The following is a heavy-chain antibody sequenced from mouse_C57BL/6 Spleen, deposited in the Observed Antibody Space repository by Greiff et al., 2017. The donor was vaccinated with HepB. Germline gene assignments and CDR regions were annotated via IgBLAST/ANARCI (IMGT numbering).Heavy chain of an antibody. Sequence: EVMLVESGGGLVKPGGSLKLSCAASGFTFSSYAMSWVRQTPEKRLEWVATISDGGSYTYYPDNVKGRFTISRDNAKNNLYLKMCHLKSEDTAMYYCARDYYYGSSYRYFDVWGTGTTVTVSS. D-gene: IGHD1-1*01. CDR3: ARDYYYGSSYRYFDV. CDR2: ISDGGSYT. CDR1: GFTFSSYA. J-gene: IGHJ1*03. V-gene: IGHV5-4*01.